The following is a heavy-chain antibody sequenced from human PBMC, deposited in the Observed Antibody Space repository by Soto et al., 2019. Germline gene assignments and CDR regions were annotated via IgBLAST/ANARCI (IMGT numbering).Heavy chain of an antibody. CDR1: GYSFTSYW. CDR3: ATSRPDIAAADGPYYYYHRKDV. J-gene: IGHJ6*02. V-gene: IGHV5-51*01. Sequence: GESLKISCKGSGYSFTSYWIGWVRQMPGKGLEWIGIIYPGDFATSYSPSFQGQVTISADKSISTAYLQWSSLKATNTAMYYGATSRPDIAAADGPYYYYHRKDVWGQGTTVT. D-gene: IGHD6-13*01. CDR2: IYPGDFAT.